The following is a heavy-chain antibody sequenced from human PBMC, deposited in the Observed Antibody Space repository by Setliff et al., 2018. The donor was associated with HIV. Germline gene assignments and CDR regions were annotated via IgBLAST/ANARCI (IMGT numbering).Heavy chain of an antibody. J-gene: IGHJ6*02. CDR2: IIPIFGTA. CDR3: ARDDYSNYDYYYYGMDV. D-gene: IGHD4-4*01. Sequence: GASVKVSCKASGGTFSSYAISWVRQAPGQGLEWMGGIIPIFGTANYAQKFQGRVTITTDESTSTAYMELSSLRSEDAAVYYCARDDYSNYDYYYYGMDVWGQGTKVTVSS. V-gene: IGHV1-69*05. CDR1: GGTFSSYA.